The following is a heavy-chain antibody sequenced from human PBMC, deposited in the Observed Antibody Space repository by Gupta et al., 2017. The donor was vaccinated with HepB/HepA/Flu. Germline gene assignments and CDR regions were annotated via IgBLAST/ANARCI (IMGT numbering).Heavy chain of an antibody. V-gene: IGHV1-46*01. CDR2: IHPSGDST. CDR1: GYTFTSYY. D-gene: IGHD2-15*01. Sequence: QVQLVQSGAEVRSPGASVKVSCKASGYTFTSYYLHWVRQAPGQGLEWMGIIHPSGDSTEFAQKCQGRVTMTRDTSTSTVYMELRGLRVEDTAVYFCARGGYFDCWGQGTRGTVSS. J-gene: IGHJ4*02. CDR3: ARGGYFDC.